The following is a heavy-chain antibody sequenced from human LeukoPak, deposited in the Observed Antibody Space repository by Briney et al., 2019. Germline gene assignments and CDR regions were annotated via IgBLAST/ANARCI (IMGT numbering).Heavy chain of an antibody. CDR2: IRSKAYGGTT. Sequence: GGSLRLSCTTCGSTFGDYAMSWVRQDPGKGLEWVGFIRSKAYGGTTEYAASVKGRFTISRDDSKYIAYLQMNSLKTEDTAVYYCTKTTATDYYFDYWGQGTLVTVSS. CDR3: TKTTATDYYFDY. CDR1: GSTFGDYA. V-gene: IGHV3-49*04. D-gene: IGHD4-17*01. J-gene: IGHJ4*02.